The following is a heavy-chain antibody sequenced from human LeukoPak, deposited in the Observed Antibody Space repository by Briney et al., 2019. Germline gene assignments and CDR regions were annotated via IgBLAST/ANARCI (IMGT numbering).Heavy chain of an antibody. CDR3: AREDVDTTRTYYFDY. Sequence: KPSETLSLTCTVSGGSISSSSYYWGWIRQPPGKGLEWIGSIYYSGSTYYNPSLKSRVTISVDTSKNQFSLKLSSVTAADTAVYYCAREDVDTTRTYYFDYWGQGTLVTVSS. CDR1: GGSISSSSYY. D-gene: IGHD5-18*01. V-gene: IGHV4-39*07. J-gene: IGHJ4*02. CDR2: IYYSGST.